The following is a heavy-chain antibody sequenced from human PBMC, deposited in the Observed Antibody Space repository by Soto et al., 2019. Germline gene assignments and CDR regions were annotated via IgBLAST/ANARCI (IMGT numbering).Heavy chain of an antibody. D-gene: IGHD3-22*01. CDR1: GYTFTSYY. Sequence: ASVKVSCKASGYTFTSYYMHWVRRAPGQGLEWMGIINPSGGSTSYAQKFQGRVTMTRDTSTSTVYMELSSLRSEDTAVYYCARGSDSYYYDSSGSYRIDYWGQGTLVTVSS. J-gene: IGHJ4*02. CDR2: INPSGGST. V-gene: IGHV1-46*01. CDR3: ARGSDSYYYDSSGSYRIDY.